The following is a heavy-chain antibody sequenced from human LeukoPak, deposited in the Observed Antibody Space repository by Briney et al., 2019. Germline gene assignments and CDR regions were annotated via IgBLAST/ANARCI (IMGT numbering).Heavy chain of an antibody. J-gene: IGHJ5*02. CDR2: ISAYNGNT. D-gene: IGHD3-9*01. V-gene: IGHV1-18*04. CDR3: ARDLAYFDASWFDP. Sequence: EASVTVSCKASGYTFTIYGISWVRQAPGQGLEWMGWISAYNGNTNYAQKLQGRVTMTTDTSTSTAYMELRSLRSDDTAVYYCARDLAYFDASWFDPWGQGTLVTVSS. CDR1: GYTFTIYG.